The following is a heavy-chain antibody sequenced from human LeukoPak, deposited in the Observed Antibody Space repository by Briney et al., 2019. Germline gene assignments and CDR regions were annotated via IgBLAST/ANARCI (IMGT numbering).Heavy chain of an antibody. CDR1: GGSFSGYY. J-gene: IGHJ2*01. V-gene: IGHV4-34*01. CDR3: VRGRYCSSTSCRPRSLLRYFDL. CDR2: INHSGST. D-gene: IGHD2-2*01. Sequence: SETLSLNCAVYGGSFSGYYWSWIRQPPGKGLEWVGEINHSGSTNYNTSLKSRVTISVDTSKNQFSLKLSSVTAADTAVYYCVRGRYCSSTSCRPRSLLRYFDLWGRGTLVTVSS.